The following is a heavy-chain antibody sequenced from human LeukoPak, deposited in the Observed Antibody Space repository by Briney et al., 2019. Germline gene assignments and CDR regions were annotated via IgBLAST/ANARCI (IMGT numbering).Heavy chain of an antibody. CDR2: ISWNSGSI. Sequence: QTGGSLRLSCAASGFTFDDYAMHWVRQAPGKGLEWVSGISWNSGSIGYADSVKGRFTISRDNAKNSLYLQMNSLRAEDTALYYCAKDSGDGYTINWFDPWGQGTLVTVSS. D-gene: IGHD5-24*01. CDR3: AKDSGDGYTINWFDP. V-gene: IGHV3-9*01. J-gene: IGHJ5*02. CDR1: GFTFDDYA.